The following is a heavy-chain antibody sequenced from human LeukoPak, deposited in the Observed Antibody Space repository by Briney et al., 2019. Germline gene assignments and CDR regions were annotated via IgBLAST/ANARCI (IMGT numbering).Heavy chain of an antibody. CDR2: ISSSSSYI. D-gene: IGHD5-12*01. Sequence: GGSLRLSCAASGFTFSSYSMNWVRQAPGKGLEWVSSISSSSSYIYYADSVKGRFTISRDNAKNSLYLQMNSLRAVDTAVYYCARGGGYSGYGLPDAFDIWGQGTMVTVSS. V-gene: IGHV3-21*01. CDR3: ARGGGYSGYGLPDAFDI. J-gene: IGHJ3*02. CDR1: GFTFSSYS.